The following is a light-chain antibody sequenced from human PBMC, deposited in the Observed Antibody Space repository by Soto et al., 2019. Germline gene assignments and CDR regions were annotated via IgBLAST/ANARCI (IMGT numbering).Light chain of an antibody. Sequence: DIQMTQSPSSLSASVGDRVTITCRASQSISSYLNWYQQKPGKASKLLIYAASSLQSGVPSRFSRSGSGTDFTLTITSLQPEDFATYYCQQSYSTPFAFGPGTKVYIK. CDR3: QQSYSTPFA. J-gene: IGKJ3*01. CDR2: AAS. CDR1: QSISSY. V-gene: IGKV1-39*01.